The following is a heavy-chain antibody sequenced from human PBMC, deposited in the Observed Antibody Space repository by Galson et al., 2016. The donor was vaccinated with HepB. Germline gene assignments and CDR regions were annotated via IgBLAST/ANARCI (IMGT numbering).Heavy chain of an antibody. V-gene: IGHV1-3*01. D-gene: IGHD3-9*01. CDR1: GYSFNDHG. CDR2: ISAANDYT. Sequence: SVKVSCKASGYSFNDHGIHWLRQAPGQRLEWMGWISAANDYTKFSQKFQGRLSITRDTPATTVYMALTSLRPEDTAVYYCARDREAYYDIMTEHNWFDPWGQGTQVSVSS. J-gene: IGHJ5*02. CDR3: ARDREAYYDIMTEHNWFDP.